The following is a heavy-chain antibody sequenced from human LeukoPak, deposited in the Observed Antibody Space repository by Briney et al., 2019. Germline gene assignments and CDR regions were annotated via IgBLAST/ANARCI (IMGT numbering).Heavy chain of an antibody. J-gene: IGHJ4*02. CDR1: GGSFSVHY. D-gene: IGHD3-9*01. CDR3: ARGILFDYYFDY. Sequence: SETLPLTCAVYGGSFSVHYWSWIRQSPGKGLEWIAEIHYSRATNYNPSLKSRVTISGDTSKNQVFLRMTSVTAADTALYYCARGILFDYYFDYWGQGTLVTVSS. V-gene: IGHV4-34*01. CDR2: IHYSRAT.